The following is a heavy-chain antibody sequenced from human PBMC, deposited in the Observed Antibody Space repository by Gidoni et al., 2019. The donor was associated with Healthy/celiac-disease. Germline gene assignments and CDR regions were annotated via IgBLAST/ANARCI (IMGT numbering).Heavy chain of an antibody. Sequence: QGLEWMGWISAYNGNTNYAQKPQGRVTMTTDTSTSTAYMELRSLRTDDTAVYYCARGGEYYGSGSYYLDAFDIWGQGTMVTVSS. D-gene: IGHD3-10*01. J-gene: IGHJ3*02. CDR3: ARGGEYYGSGSYYLDAFDI. CDR2: ISAYNGNT. V-gene: IGHV1-18*01.